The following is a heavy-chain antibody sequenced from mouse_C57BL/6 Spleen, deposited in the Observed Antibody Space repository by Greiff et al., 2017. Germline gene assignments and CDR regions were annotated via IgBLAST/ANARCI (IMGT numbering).Heavy chain of an antibody. J-gene: IGHJ4*01. CDR3: TKGSPYAMDY. CDR2: IDPENGDT. CDR1: GFNIKDDY. Sequence: VTLKESGAELVRPGASVKLSCTASGFNIKDDYMHWVKQRPEQGLEWIGWIDPENGDTEYASKFQGKATITADTSSNTAYLQLSSLTSEDTAVYYCTKGSPYAMDYWGQGTSVTVSS. V-gene: IGHV14-4*01.